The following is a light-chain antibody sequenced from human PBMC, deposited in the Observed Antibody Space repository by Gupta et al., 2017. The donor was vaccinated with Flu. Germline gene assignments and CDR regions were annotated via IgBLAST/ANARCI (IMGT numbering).Light chain of an antibody. Sequence: SAPPQPRSVSGSPGQSVTISCTGSSNDVGGSNRVSWYQQRPGKAPKLILYDVTERPSGVPDRFSGSKSGNTASLTISGLQADDEADYYCSSHAGRGTWVFGTGTTVTVL. CDR1: SNDVGGSNR. CDR3: SSHAGRGTWV. V-gene: IGLV2-11*01. J-gene: IGLJ1*01. CDR2: DVT.